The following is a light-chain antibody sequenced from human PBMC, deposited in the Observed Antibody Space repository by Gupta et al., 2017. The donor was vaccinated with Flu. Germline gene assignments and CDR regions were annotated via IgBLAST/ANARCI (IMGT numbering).Light chain of an antibody. Sequence: DIVSPHSPAPLSLSPGESATTSCTTSQRGTSSDLAWYQQKPGKAPRLLIYGASSRASGIPDRFSGSGSGTDFTRTISRLEPEDFAVYYCQQYGSSQTFGQGTKVEIK. V-gene: IGKV3-20*01. J-gene: IGKJ1*01. CDR1: QRGTSSD. CDR2: GAS. CDR3: QQYGSSQT.